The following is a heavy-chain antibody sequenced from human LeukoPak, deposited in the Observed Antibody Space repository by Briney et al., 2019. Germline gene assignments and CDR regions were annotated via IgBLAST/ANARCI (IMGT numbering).Heavy chain of an antibody. CDR1: EYPFSRSV. D-gene: IGHD2-15*01. CDR3: ATISRGVAVDHDAFDV. CDR2: TNAGNGDT. V-gene: IGHV1-3*01. Sequence: ASVKVSCKASEYPFSRSVIHWVRQAPGQRLEWMGWTNAGNGDTEYSQNFQGRVTITRDTSASTAYMELSSLRSEDTSVYYCATISRGVAVDHDAFDVWGQGTMVTVSS. J-gene: IGHJ3*01.